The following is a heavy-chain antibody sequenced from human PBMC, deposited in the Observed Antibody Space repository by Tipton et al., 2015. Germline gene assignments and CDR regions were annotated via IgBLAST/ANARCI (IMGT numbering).Heavy chain of an antibody. D-gene: IGHD1-7*01. CDR1: GGPFTTYA. V-gene: IGHV1-69*01. CDR3: ARANGWKYVDY. J-gene: IGHJ4*02. Sequence: QLVQSGAEVKKPGSSVRVSCKASGGPFTTYAIAWVRQVPGQGLEWMGGIIPVFGRPSYAQKFQGRVTITADESTSTAYMELSSLRSDDTAIYYCARANGWKYVDYWGQGTLVIVSS. CDR2: IIPVFGRP.